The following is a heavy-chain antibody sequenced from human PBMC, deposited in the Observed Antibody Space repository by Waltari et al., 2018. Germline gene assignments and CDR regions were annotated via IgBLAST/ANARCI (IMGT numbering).Heavy chain of an antibody. CDR3: ARDTYGGRGDLDF. CDR2: INTNTGNP. Sequence: QVQLVQSGSALKKPGASVKVSCKASGYTFTSYTINWMRQAPGQGLEWMGWINTNTGNPTYAQGFTGRFVFSLDTSVTTAYLQISSLKAEDTAAYYCARDTYGGRGDLDFWGQGTLVTVSS. J-gene: IGHJ4*02. CDR1: GYTFTSYT. D-gene: IGHD2-8*01. V-gene: IGHV7-4-1*02.